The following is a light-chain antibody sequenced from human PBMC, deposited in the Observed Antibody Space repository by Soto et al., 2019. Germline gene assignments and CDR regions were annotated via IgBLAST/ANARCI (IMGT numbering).Light chain of an antibody. CDR3: QQYGTSPLT. J-gene: IGKJ4*01. V-gene: IGKV3-20*01. CDR2: GAS. Sequence: EIGLTQSPRTLSLSPGESATLSCTASQSVRSNSLAWYQQKPGQAPRLLMFGASGRATGTPPRCSCRGSGRDFTLTISSLEPEEVAVEYCQQYGTSPLTFGGGTKVDI. CDR1: QSVRSNS.